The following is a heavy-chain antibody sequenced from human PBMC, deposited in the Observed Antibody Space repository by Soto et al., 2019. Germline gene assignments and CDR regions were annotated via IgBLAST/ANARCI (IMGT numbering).Heavy chain of an antibody. CDR2: IYHSGST. CDR1: GGSISSGGYS. CDR3: ARARGYSYGPDY. D-gene: IGHD5-18*01. J-gene: IGHJ4*02. Sequence: SETLSRTCAVSGGSISSGGYSWSWIRQPPGKGLEWIGYIYHSGSTYYNPSLKSRVTISVDRSKNQFSLKLSSVTAADTAVYYCARARGYSYGPDYWGQGTLVTVSS. V-gene: IGHV4-30-2*01.